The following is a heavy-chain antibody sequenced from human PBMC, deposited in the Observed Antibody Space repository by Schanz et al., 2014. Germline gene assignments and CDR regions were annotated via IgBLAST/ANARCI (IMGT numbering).Heavy chain of an antibody. CDR3: ARDTLWFGDINDAFDV. V-gene: IGHV3-21*01. Sequence: EVQLVESGGGLVKPGGSLRLSCEASRFTFSSYSFNWVRQAPGKGLEWVSSITASGDYMHYADSVKGRFTISRDNARNSLYLQMNNLRVEDTAMYYCARDTLWFGDINDAFDVWGHGTMVTVS. CDR1: RFTFSSYS. J-gene: IGHJ3*01. D-gene: IGHD3-10*01. CDR2: ITASGDYM.